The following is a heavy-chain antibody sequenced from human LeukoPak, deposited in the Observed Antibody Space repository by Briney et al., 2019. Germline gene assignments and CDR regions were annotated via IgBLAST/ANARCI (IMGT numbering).Heavy chain of an antibody. V-gene: IGHV3-23*01. J-gene: IGHJ4*02. D-gene: IGHD1-7*01. CDR3: AKDHFPHNWNYVPPFGY. CDR1: GFTFSSYA. Sequence: GGSLRLSCAASGFTFSSYAMSWVRQAPGKGLEWVSAISGSGGSTYYADPVKGRFTISRDNSKNTLYLQMNSLRAEDTAVYYCAKDHFPHNWNYVPPFGYWGQGTLVTVSS. CDR2: ISGSGGST.